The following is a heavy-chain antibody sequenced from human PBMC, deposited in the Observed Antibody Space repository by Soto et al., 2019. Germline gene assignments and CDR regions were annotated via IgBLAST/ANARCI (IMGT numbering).Heavy chain of an antibody. Sequence: EVQLVESGGGLVQPGGSLRLSCAASGFTVSSNYMSWVRQAPGKGLEWVSVIYSGGSTYYADSVKGRFTISRENSKNTLYLQMNSLRAEDTAVYYCARDRHYSSSWYYFDYWGQGTLVTVSS. J-gene: IGHJ4*02. CDR2: IYSGGST. D-gene: IGHD6-13*01. CDR1: GFTVSSNY. CDR3: ARDRHYSSSWYYFDY. V-gene: IGHV3-66*01.